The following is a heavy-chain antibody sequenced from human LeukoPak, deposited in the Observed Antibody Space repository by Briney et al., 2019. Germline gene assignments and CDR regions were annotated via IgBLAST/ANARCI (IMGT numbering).Heavy chain of an antibody. CDR1: GFTFSSYG. CDR2: ISYDGSNK. J-gene: IGHJ4*02. CDR3: ATEAYCGGDCHDY. D-gene: IGHD2-21*02. Sequence: GGSLRLSCAASGFTFSSYGMHWVRQAPGKGLEWVAVISYDGSNKYYADSVKGRFTISRDNSKNTLYLQMNSLRAEDTAVYYCATEAYCGGDCHDYWGQGTLVTVSS. V-gene: IGHV3-30*03.